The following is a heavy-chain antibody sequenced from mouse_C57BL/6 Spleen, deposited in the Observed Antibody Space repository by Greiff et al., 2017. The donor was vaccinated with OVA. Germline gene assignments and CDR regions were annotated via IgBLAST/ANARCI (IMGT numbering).Heavy chain of an antibody. CDR2: ISSGSSTI. V-gene: IGHV5-17*01. CDR1: GFTFSDYG. D-gene: IGHD4-1*01. CDR3: ARAGYYAMDY. Sequence: EVQLVESGGGLVKPGGSLKLSCAASGFTFSDYGMHWVRQAPEKGLAWVAYISSGSSTIYYADTVKGRFTISRDNAKNTLFMQMTSLRSEDTAMYYCARAGYYAMDYWGQGTSVTVSS. J-gene: IGHJ4*01.